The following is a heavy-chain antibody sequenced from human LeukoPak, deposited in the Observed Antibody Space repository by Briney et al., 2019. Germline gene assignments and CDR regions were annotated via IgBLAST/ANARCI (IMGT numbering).Heavy chain of an antibody. V-gene: IGHV3-48*03. J-gene: IGHJ3*02. D-gene: IGHD3-16*01. CDR3: ARTTFLDI. CDR2: ISSGGII. CDR1: GFTFSSYE. Sequence: GGSLRLSCAASGFTFSSYEMNWVRQAPGKGLEWVSYISSGGIIYYSDSVKGRFTISRDNAKNSLYLQMNSLRAEDTAVYYCARTTFLDIWGQGTMVTVSS.